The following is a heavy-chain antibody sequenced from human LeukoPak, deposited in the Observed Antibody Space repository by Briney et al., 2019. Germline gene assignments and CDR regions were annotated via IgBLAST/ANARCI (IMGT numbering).Heavy chain of an antibody. CDR2: IYSKKDGGTT. CDR3: TTDPRH. Sequence: GGSLRLSCAASGFTFSSAWMSCVRQAPGKGLEWVGRIYSKKDGGTTDYAAPMNGRFTISRDDSKNMVYLQLNGLQTEDTAVYYCTTDPRHWGQGTLVTVSS. CDR1: GFTFSSAW. J-gene: IGHJ4*02. V-gene: IGHV3-15*01.